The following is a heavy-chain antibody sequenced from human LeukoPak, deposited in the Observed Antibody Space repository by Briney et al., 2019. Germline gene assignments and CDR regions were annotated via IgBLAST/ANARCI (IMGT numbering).Heavy chain of an antibody. D-gene: IGHD3-10*01. CDR1: GYSISSGYY. CDR2: IYKSGST. CDR3: ARGGYYGSGNDFRFDP. J-gene: IGHJ5*02. V-gene: IGHV4-38-2*02. Sequence: NTSETLSLTCTVSGYSISSGYYWGWIRQPPGKGLEWIGYIYKSGSTNYNPSLKSRLTISVDTSKNQFSLKLSSVTAADTAVYYCARGGYYGSGNDFRFDPWGQGTLVTVSS.